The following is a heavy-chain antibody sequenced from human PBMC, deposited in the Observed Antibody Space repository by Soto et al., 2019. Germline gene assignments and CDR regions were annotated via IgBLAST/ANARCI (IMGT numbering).Heavy chain of an antibody. Sequence: PSETLSLTCIVSGDSVTSGSYYWTWLRQPPGKGLEWIGYISYTGRTKYNPSLQSRVTISVDTSKNQFSLKLTSVTAADTAVYYCARGAATVTPGWFDPWGQGIMVTVSS. J-gene: IGHJ5*02. CDR2: ISYTGRT. CDR3: ARGAATVTPGWFDP. D-gene: IGHD4-17*01. CDR1: GDSVTSGSYY. V-gene: IGHV4-61*01.